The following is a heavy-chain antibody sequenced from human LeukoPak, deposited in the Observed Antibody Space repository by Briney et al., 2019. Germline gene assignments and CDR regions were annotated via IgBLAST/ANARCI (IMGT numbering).Heavy chain of an antibody. V-gene: IGHV3-23*01. CDR2: ISGSGGST. CDR3: ARNQRGVAAAIDY. J-gene: IGHJ4*02. Sequence: GGSLRLSCAASGFTFSSYAMSWVRQAPGKGLEWVSAISGSGGSTYYADSVKGRFTISRDNAKNSLYLQMNSLRAEDTAVYYCARNQRGVAAAIDYWGQGTLVTVSS. D-gene: IGHD6-13*01. CDR1: GFTFSSYA.